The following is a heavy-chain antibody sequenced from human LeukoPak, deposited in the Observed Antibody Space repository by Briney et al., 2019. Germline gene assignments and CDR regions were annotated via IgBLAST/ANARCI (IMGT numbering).Heavy chain of an antibody. J-gene: IGHJ4*02. CDR3: ARSSYYDSSGSTPDY. CDR2: INPNSGGT. Sequence: ASVKVSCKASGYTFTGYYMHWVRQAPGQGLEWMGWINPNSGGTNYAQKFQGRVTMTRDTSISTAYMELSRLRSDDTAVYYCARSSYYDSSGSTPDYWGQGTLVTVSP. D-gene: IGHD3-22*01. V-gene: IGHV1-2*02. CDR1: GYTFTGYY.